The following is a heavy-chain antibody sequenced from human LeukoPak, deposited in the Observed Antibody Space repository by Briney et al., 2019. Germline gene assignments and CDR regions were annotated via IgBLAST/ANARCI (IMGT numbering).Heavy chain of an antibody. J-gene: IGHJ4*02. CDR1: GFTVSGNY. CDR3: ARRAGGYSHPYDY. V-gene: IGHV3-53*01. CDR2: IYSDDTT. D-gene: IGHD4-23*01. Sequence: GGSLRLSCAVSGFTVSGNYMSWIRQAPGMGLEWVSLIYSDDTTLYADSVKGRFTISRDISKNTLYLQMSSLRAEDTAVYYCARRAGGYSHPYDYWGQGVLVTVSS.